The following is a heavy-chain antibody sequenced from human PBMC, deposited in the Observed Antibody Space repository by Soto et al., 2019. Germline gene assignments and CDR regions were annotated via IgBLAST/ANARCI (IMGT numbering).Heavy chain of an antibody. D-gene: IGHD3-3*01. CDR3: ARGGGTILAPLP. Sequence: QVQLVQSGAEVKKPGASVKVSCRASGYTFTGYFMHWVRQAPGQGLEWMGWINPNSGATKYAQKFQGRVTLSRDTSIRTAYMEWSGLRSDDTAVYYGARGGGTILAPLPWGQGTLVTVSS. J-gene: IGHJ5*02. CDR1: GYTFTGYF. V-gene: IGHV1-2*02. CDR2: INPNSGAT.